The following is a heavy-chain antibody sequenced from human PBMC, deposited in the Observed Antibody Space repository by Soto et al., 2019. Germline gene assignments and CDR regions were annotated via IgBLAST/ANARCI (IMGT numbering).Heavy chain of an antibody. CDR1: GYTFTSYA. CDR3: ARDGPSCYACVDFDY. D-gene: IGHD2-2*01. J-gene: IGHJ4*02. V-gene: IGHV1-18*01. Sequence: ASVKVSCKASGYTFTSYAMNWVRQAPGQGLEWMGWISAYNGNTNYAQKLQGRVTMTTDTSTSTAYMELRSLRSDDTAVYYCARDGPSCYACVDFDYWGQGTLVTVSS. CDR2: ISAYNGNT.